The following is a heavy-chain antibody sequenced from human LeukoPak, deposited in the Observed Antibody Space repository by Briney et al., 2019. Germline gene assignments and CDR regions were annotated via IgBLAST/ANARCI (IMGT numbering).Heavy chain of an antibody. CDR3: ARGLATAAAY. D-gene: IGHD6-13*01. CDR2: INQDGSQK. V-gene: IGHV3-7*01. CDR1: GFTFSDYW. Sequence: GGSLRLSCAASGFTFSDYWMSWVRQAPGKGLEWMANINQDGSQKYYLDSVKGRFTISRDNAKSSVYLQMNSLRAEDTALYYCARGLATAAAYWGQGTLVTVSS. J-gene: IGHJ4*02.